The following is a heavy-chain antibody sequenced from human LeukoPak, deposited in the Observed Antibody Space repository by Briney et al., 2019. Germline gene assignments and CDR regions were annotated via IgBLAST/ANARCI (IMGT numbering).Heavy chain of an antibody. CDR2: ISSSSSYI. D-gene: IGHD3-9*01. J-gene: IGHJ4*02. CDR3: ARDPMYYDILTGYSPYYFDY. CDR1: GFTFSSYR. V-gene: IGHV3-21*01. Sequence: GGSLRLSCAASGFTFSSYRLNWVRQAPAKGLEWVSSISSSSSYIYYADSVKGRFTISRDNAKNSLYLQMNSLRAEDTAVYYCARDPMYYDILTGYSPYYFDYWGQGTLVTVSS.